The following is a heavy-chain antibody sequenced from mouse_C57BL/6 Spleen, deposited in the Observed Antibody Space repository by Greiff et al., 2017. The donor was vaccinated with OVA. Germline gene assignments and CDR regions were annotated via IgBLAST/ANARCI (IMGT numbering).Heavy chain of an antibody. Sequence: VQLQQPGAELVMPGASVKLSCKASGYTFTSYWMHWVKQRPGQGLEWIGEIDPSDSYTNYNQKFKGKSTLTVDKSSSTAYMQLSSLTSEDSAVYYCARRIYYVNYVDAMDYRGQGTSVTVSS. J-gene: IGHJ4*01. V-gene: IGHV1-69*01. CDR3: ARRIYYVNYVDAMDY. CDR2: IDPSDSYT. CDR1: GYTFTSYW. D-gene: IGHD2-1*01.